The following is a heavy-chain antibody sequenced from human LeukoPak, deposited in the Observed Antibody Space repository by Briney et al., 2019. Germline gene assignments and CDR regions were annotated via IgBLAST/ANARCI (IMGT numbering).Heavy chain of an antibody. J-gene: IGHJ3*02. Sequence: GGSLRLSCAASGFTFSSYWMSWVRQAPGKGLGWEANIKQDGSEKYYVDSVKGRFTISRDNAKNSLYLQMNSLRAEDTAVYYCAKEGLYDSSGYYGAFDIWGQGTMVTVSS. V-gene: IGHV3-7*03. CDR1: GFTFSSYW. CDR3: AKEGLYDSSGYYGAFDI. CDR2: IKQDGSEK. D-gene: IGHD3-22*01.